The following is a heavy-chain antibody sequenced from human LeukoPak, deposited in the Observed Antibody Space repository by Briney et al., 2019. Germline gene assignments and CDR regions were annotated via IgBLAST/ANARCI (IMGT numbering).Heavy chain of an antibody. CDR2: IRGDGSMT. J-gene: IGHJ4*02. V-gene: IGHV3-74*01. Sequence: GSLRLSCAASEFTFSAYWMHWVRQAPGKGLVWVSRIRGDGSMTNYADSVKGRFTISRDNAKNTLYLQMNSLRAEDTAVYYCAKVGVPVTIFSIVDYWGQGTLVTVSS. CDR3: AKVGVPVTIFSIVDY. CDR1: EFTFSAYW. D-gene: IGHD3-9*01.